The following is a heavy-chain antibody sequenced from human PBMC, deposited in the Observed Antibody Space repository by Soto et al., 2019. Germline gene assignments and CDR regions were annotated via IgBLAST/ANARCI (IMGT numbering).Heavy chain of an antibody. J-gene: IGHJ5*02. Sequence: QVQLVQSGAEVKKPGASVKVSCKASGITYTTYAIHWVRQAPGQGLEWMGWINTGNGNTRYSQRFQGRVTLTTDTFANTAYMDLSSLTSEDTAVYYCARAISGYVTWGQGTLITVSS. CDR1: GITYTTYA. V-gene: IGHV1-3*04. CDR2: INTGNGNT. CDR3: ARAISGYVT. D-gene: IGHD5-12*01.